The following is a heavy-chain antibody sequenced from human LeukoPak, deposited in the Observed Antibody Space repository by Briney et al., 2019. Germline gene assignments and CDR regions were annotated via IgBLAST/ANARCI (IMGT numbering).Heavy chain of an antibody. V-gene: IGHV1-2*02. Sequence: GASVKVSCKASGYTFTGYYMPWVRQAPGQGLEWMGWINPNSGGTNYAQKFQGRVTMTRDTSISTAYMELSRLRSDDTAVYYCARDPGGFGGEYYFDYWGQGTLVTVSS. J-gene: IGHJ4*02. CDR2: INPNSGGT. CDR3: ARDPGGFGGEYYFDY. CDR1: GYTFTGYY. D-gene: IGHD3-10*01.